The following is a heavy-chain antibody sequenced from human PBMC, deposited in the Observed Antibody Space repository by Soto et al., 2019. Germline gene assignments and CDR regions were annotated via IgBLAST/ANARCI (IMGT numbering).Heavy chain of an antibody. CDR2: MNPKSGYT. J-gene: IGHJ4*01. CDR3: ARTDGDLDY. V-gene: IGHV1-8*01. D-gene: IGHD4-17*01. CDR1: GYTFTRYD. Sequence: QVQLVQSGAEVKKPGASVKVSCKTSGYTFTRYDINWVRQATGQGLEWMGWMNPKSGYTGSAQRFQGRITMTRDTSISTAYMELSSLISEDTAMYYCARTDGDLDYWGQGTLVTVSS.